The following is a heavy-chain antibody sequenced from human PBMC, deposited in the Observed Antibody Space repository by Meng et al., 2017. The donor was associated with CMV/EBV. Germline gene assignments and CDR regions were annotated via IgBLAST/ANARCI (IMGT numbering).Heavy chain of an antibody. V-gene: IGHV3-7*01. D-gene: IGHD2-2*01. CDR2: IKQDGSEK. CDR1: GFTFSSYW. Sequence: GGSLRLSCAASGFTFSSYWMSWVRQAPGKGLEWVANIKQDGSEKYYVDSVKGRFTISRDNAKNSLYLQMNSLRAEDTAVYYCARDIVVVPAARTNNYYYYGMDVWGQGTTVTVSS. CDR3: ARDIVVVPAARTNNYYYYGMDV. J-gene: IGHJ6*02.